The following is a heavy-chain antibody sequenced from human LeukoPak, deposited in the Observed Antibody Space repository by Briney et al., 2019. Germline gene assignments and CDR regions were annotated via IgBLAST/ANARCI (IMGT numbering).Heavy chain of an antibody. CDR1: GGSVSSGSYY. CDR3: ARDRGYYYDSSGYVYYYYGMDV. V-gene: IGHV4-61*01. D-gene: IGHD3-22*01. CDR2: IYYSGST. J-gene: IGHJ6*02. Sequence: SETLSLTRTVSGGSVSSGSYYWSWIRQPPGKGLEWIGYIYYSGSTNYNPSLKSRVTISVDTSKNQFSLKLSSVTAADTAVYYCARDRGYYYDSSGYVYYYYGMDVWGQGTTVTVSS.